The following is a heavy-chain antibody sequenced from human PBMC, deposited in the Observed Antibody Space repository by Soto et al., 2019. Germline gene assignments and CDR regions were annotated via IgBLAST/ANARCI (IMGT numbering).Heavy chain of an antibody. CDR2: IYYSGST. CDR3: ARDTMGRAGFDY. V-gene: IGHV4-31*03. Sequence: QVQLQESGPGLVKPSQTLSLTCTVSGGSISSGGYYWSWIRQHPGKGLEWIGYIYYSGSTYYNPSLKSRXXIXVXXSKNQFSLKLSSVTAADTAVYYCARDTMGRAGFDYWGQGTLVTVSS. CDR1: GGSISSGGYY. D-gene: IGHD3-10*01. J-gene: IGHJ4*02.